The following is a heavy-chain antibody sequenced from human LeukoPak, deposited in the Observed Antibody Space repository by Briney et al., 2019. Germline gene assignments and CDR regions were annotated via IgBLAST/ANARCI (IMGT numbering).Heavy chain of an antibody. V-gene: IGHV4-59*08. D-gene: IGHD6-13*01. J-gene: IGHJ3*02. CDR3: ARHVGEQQLPDAFDI. Sequence: SETLSLTCTVSGGSISSYYWSWIRQPPGKGLEWIGYIYYSGSTNYNPSLKSRVTISVDTSKNQFSLKLSSVTAADTAVYYCARHVGEQQLPDAFDIWGQGTMVTVSS. CDR2: IYYSGST. CDR1: GGSISSYY.